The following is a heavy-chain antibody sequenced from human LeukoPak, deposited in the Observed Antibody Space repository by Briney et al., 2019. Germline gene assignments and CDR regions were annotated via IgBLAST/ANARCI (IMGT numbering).Heavy chain of an antibody. V-gene: IGHV3-48*04. CDR2: ISSSGSTI. Sequence: GGSLRLSCAASGFTFSSYSMNWVRQAPGKGLEWVSYISSSGSTIYYADSVKGRFTISRDNAKNSLYLQMNSLRAEDTAVYYCARDGMDDYVWGSYRYDYWGQGTLVTVSS. CDR3: ARDGMDDYVWGSYRYDY. D-gene: IGHD3-16*02. CDR1: GFTFSSYS. J-gene: IGHJ4*02.